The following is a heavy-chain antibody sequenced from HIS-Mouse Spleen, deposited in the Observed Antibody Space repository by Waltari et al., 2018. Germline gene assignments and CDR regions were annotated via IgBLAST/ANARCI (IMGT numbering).Heavy chain of an antibody. V-gene: IGHV4-39*07. J-gene: IGHJ2*01. Sequence: QLQLQESVPGLVKPSETLSLTCTVSGGSISSSSSYWGWIRQPPGKGLEWIGSIYYSGSTYYNPSLKSRVTISVDTSKNQFSLKLSSVTAADTAVYYCAREIPYSSSWYDWYFDLWGRGTLVTVSS. CDR2: IYYSGST. D-gene: IGHD6-13*01. CDR1: GGSISSSSSY. CDR3: AREIPYSSSWYDWYFDL.